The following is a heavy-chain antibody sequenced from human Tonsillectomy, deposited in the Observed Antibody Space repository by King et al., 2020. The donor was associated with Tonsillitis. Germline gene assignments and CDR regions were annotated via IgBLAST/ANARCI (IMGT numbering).Heavy chain of an antibody. D-gene: IGHD3-22*01. Sequence: VQLVESGAEMKKPGESLKISCKGSGYSFTNYWIGWLRQMPGKGLEWMGIIYPGDSDTRYSPSFQGQVTISADKSISTAYLQWGSLKASDTAMYYCATSHYYDSSGYYYWGQGTLVTVSS. CDR3: ATSHYYDSSGYYY. CDR1: GYSFTNYW. V-gene: IGHV5-51*01. CDR2: IYPGDSDT. J-gene: IGHJ4*02.